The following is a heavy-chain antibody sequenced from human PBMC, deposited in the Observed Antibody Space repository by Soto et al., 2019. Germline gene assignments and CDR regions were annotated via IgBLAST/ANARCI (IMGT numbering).Heavy chain of an antibody. CDR1: GFTFSSYA. V-gene: IGHV3-30-3*01. CDR3: ARSRDVDY. Sequence: GGSLRLSCAASGFTFSSYAMHWVRQAPGKGLEWVAVISYDGSNKYYADSVKGRFTISRDNSKNTLYMQMNSLRAEDTAVYYCARSRDVDYWGQGTLVTVS. J-gene: IGHJ4*02. CDR2: ISYDGSNK.